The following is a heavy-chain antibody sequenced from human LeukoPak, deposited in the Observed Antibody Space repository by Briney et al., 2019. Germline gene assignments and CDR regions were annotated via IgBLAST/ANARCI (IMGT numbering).Heavy chain of an antibody. V-gene: IGHV4-4*07. CDR3: AREATLGYCSGGTCYSAYYLDY. D-gene: IGHD2-15*01. Sequence: SETLSLTCTVSGGSISNYYWSWIRQPAGKGLEWIGRIYTSGSTNYNPSLKSRVTMSVDTSKNQFSLKLSSVTAADTAVYYCAREATLGYCSGGTCYSAYYLDYWGQGTLVTVSS. CDR2: IYTSGST. CDR1: GGSISNYY. J-gene: IGHJ4*02.